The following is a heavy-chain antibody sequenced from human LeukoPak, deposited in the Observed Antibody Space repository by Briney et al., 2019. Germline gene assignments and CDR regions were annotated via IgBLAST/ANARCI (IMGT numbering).Heavy chain of an antibody. V-gene: IGHV3-30*02. J-gene: IGHJ6*03. Sequence: GGSLRLSCAASGFTFSSYWMSWVRQAPGKGLEWVAFIRNVGNDKYYADSVKGRFTISRDNSKNTLYLQMNSLRAEDTAVYYCAKVGIGDSVSRDYYYMDVWGKGTTVTISS. CDR3: AKVGIGDSVSRDYYYMDV. CDR2: IRNVGNDK. CDR1: GFTFSSYW. D-gene: IGHD3-10*01.